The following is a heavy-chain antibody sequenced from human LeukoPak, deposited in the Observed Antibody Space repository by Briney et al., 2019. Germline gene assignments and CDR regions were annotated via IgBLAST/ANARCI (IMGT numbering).Heavy chain of an antibody. CDR2: IYYSGST. CDR1: GGSISSSSYY. V-gene: IGHV4-39*01. CDR3: ARHTVLHIVGPTR. D-gene: IGHD2-21*01. J-gene: IGHJ4*02. Sequence: PSETLSLTCTVSGGSISSSSYYWGWIRQPPGTGLEWIGSIYYSGSTYYNPSLKSRVTISVDTSKNHFSLKLTSVTAADTAVYYCARHTVLHIVGPTRWGQGTLVTVSS.